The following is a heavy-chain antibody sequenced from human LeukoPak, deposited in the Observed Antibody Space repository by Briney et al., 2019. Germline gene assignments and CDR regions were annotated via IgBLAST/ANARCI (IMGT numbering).Heavy chain of an antibody. D-gene: IGHD3-22*01. V-gene: IGHV4-4*07. CDR2: IYTSGST. Sequence: SETLSLTRTVSGGSISSYYWSWIRQPAGKGLEWIGRIYTSGSTNYNPSLKSRVTMSVDTSKNQFSLKLSSVTAADTAVYYCARAGRYYYDSSGYSYYYYMDVWGKGTTVTISS. J-gene: IGHJ6*03. CDR3: ARAGRYYYDSSGYSYYYYMDV. CDR1: GGSISSYY.